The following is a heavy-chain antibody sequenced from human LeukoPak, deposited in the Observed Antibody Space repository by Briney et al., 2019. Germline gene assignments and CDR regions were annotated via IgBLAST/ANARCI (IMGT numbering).Heavy chain of an antibody. D-gene: IGHD3-16*02. CDR2: INHSGST. Sequence: SETLSLTCAVYGGSFNGYYWTWIRQPPGKGLEWVGEINHSGSTNYNPSLKSRVTISVDTSTNQFSLKLSSVTAADPAAYYCGRDRVTFCGFIGGYDASDIWGQGTMVTVSS. CDR3: GRDRVTFCGFIGGYDASDI. J-gene: IGHJ3*02. CDR1: GGSFNGYY. V-gene: IGHV4-34*01.